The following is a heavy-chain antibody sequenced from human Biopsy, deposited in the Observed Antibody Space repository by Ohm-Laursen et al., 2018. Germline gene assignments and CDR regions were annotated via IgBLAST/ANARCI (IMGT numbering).Heavy chain of an antibody. D-gene: IGHD6-13*01. J-gene: IGHJ6*02. CDR2: ITQSGST. Sequence: SDTLSLTWAVYGGSFNGYFWSWIRQPPGKGLEWIGDITQSGSTNYSPSLKSRVTISVDKAKKQFSLSLRTVTAADTAVYYCARVPLPGIGAAYQGRFLYGMDVWGQGTTVSVSS. V-gene: IGHV4-34*01. CDR1: GGSFNGYF. CDR3: ARVPLPGIGAAYQGRFLYGMDV.